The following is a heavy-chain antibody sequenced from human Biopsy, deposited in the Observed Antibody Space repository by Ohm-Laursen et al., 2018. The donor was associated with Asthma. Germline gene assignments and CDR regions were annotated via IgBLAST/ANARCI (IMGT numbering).Heavy chain of an antibody. J-gene: IGHJ6*02. V-gene: IGHV3-33*01. D-gene: IGHD2-2*01. CDR1: GFTFSSYG. CDR2: IWYDGSNK. Sequence: SLRLTCAASGFTFSSYGMHWVRQAPGKGLEWVAVIWYDGSNKYYADSVKGRFTISRDNSKNTLYLQMNSLRAEDTAVYYCARGGLGYCSSTSCYQNYYYGMDVWGQGTTVTVSS. CDR3: ARGGLGYCSSTSCYQNYYYGMDV.